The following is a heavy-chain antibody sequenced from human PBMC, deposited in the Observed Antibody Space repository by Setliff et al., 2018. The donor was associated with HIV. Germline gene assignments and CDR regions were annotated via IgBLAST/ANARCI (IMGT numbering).Heavy chain of an antibody. CDR3: ARVLKGYSSSYEAFDI. CDR1: GGIVS. Sequence: GASVKVSCKASGGIVSINWVRQAPGQRLEWMGGIIPILGIPNYAQKFQGRVTITADKSTTTVYMELSSLGSEDTAVYYCARVLKGYSSSYEAFDIWGQGTKFTVSS. J-gene: IGHJ3*02. V-gene: IGHV1-69*10. CDR2: IIPILGIP. D-gene: IGHD6-13*01.